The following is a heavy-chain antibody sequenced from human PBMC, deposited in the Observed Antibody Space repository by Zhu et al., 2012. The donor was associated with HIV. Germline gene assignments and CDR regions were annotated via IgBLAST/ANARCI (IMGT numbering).Heavy chain of an antibody. V-gene: IGHV4-39*07. J-gene: IGHJ2*01. CDR2: MYHSGNT. D-gene: IGHD5-24*01. Sequence: QVQLQESGPGLVKPSETLSLTCTVSGDSISSSSYYWGWIRQPPGKGLEWIGSMYHSGNTYYKPSLKSRVTISIDTSKNQFSLKVDSMTAADTAVYYCARMAISWHLDLWGRGTLVTVSS. CDR1: GDSISSSSYY. CDR3: ARMAISWHLDL.